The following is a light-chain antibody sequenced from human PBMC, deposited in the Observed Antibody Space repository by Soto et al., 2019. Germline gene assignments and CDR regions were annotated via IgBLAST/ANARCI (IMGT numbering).Light chain of an antibody. V-gene: IGLV2-14*01. CDR3: TSYSSGSAPYV. CDR1: SSGVGNYNY. CDR2: QVS. J-gene: IGLJ1*01. Sequence: QSALTQPASVAGSPGQSITSACAGSSSGVGNYNYVSWFQHHPGKAPKLMIYQVSYRPSGVSNRFSGSKSGNTASLTISGLQAEDEADYYCTSYSSGSAPYVFGTGTKVTVL.